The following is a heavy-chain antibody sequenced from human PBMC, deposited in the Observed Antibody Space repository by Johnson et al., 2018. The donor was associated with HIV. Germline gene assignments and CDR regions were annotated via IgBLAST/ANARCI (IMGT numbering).Heavy chain of an antibody. V-gene: IGHV3-53*01. CDR3: AREASRRVRELGAFDI. CDR2: IYSGGST. Sequence: VQLVESGGGLIQPGGSLRLSCAASGFTVSSNYMSWVRQAPGKGLEWVSVIYSGGSTYYADSVKGRFTISRDNSKNTLYLQMNSLRAEDTAVYYCAREASRRVRELGAFDIWGQGTMVTVSS. CDR1: GFTVSSNY. D-gene: IGHD1-26*01. J-gene: IGHJ3*02.